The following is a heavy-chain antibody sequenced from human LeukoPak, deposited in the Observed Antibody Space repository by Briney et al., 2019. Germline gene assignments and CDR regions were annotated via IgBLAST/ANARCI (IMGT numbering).Heavy chain of an antibody. J-gene: IGHJ3*02. Sequence: SETLPLTCAVYGGSFSGYYWSWIRQPPGKGLEWIGEINHSGSTNYNPSLKSRVTISVDTSKNQFSLKLSSVTAADTAVYYCARQDYYGSGSYFRYRGAFDIWGQGTMVIVSS. D-gene: IGHD3-10*01. V-gene: IGHV4-34*01. CDR3: ARQDYYGSGSYFRYRGAFDI. CDR2: INHSGST. CDR1: GGSFSGYY.